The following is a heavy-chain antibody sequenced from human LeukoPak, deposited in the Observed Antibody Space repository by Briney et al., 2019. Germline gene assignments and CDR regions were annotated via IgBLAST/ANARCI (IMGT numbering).Heavy chain of an antibody. V-gene: IGHV3-7*05. CDR2: IKQDGSEK. J-gene: IGHJ6*02. CDR3: ARSKPGAESSGYSLFHYYYHAMDV. D-gene: IGHD3-22*01. CDR1: GFTFSSYW. Sequence: GGSLRLSCAASGFTFSSYWMSWVRQAPGKGLEWVANIKQDGSEKYYVDSVKGRFTISRDNAKNSLYLQMNSLRAEDTAVYYCARSKPGAESSGYSLFHYYYHAMDVWGQGTTVIVSS.